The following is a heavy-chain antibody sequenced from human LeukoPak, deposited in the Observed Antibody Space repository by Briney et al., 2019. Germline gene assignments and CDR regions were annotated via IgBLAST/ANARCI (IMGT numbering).Heavy chain of an antibody. CDR2: INSDGSST. V-gene: IGHV3-74*01. Sequence: PGGSLRLSCVASGFTLSFYWMHWVRQAPGKGLVWVSRINSDGSSTSYADSVKGRFTISRDNAKNTLYLQMNSLRAEDTAVYYCARASSLGFGSLSDYWGQGALVTVSS. J-gene: IGHJ4*02. CDR3: ARASSLGFGSLSDY. D-gene: IGHD3-10*01. CDR1: GFTLSFYW.